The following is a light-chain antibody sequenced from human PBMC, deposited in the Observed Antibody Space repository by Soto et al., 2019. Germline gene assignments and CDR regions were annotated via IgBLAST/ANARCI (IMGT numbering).Light chain of an antibody. CDR2: GVS. Sequence: EIVLTQSPGTLSLSPGERATLSCRASQSVTSRYLAGYHQKPGQAPRLLIYGVSSRATGIPDRFSGSGSGTDFTLTISRLEPEDFAVYYCHQYESSEWTFGQGTKVEI. CDR3: HQYESSEWT. J-gene: IGKJ1*01. CDR1: QSVTSRY. V-gene: IGKV3-20*01.